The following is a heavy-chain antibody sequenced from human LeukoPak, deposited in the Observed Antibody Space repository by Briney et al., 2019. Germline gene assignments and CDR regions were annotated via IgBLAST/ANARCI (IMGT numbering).Heavy chain of an antibody. CDR2: ISSSSSYI. D-gene: IGHD2/OR15-2a*01. Sequence: GGSLRLSCAASGFTFSSYWMNWVRQAPGKGLEWVSSISSSSSYIYYADSVKGRFTISRDNAKNSLYLQMNSLRAEDTAVYYCARALSPGAFDIWGQGTMVTVSS. J-gene: IGHJ3*02. V-gene: IGHV3-21*01. CDR3: ARALSPGAFDI. CDR1: GFTFSSYW.